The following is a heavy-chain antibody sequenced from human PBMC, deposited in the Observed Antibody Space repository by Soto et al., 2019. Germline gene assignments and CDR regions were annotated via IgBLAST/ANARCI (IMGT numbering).Heavy chain of an antibody. CDR2: ISSSGDLL. CDR1: GFTVSDYS. V-gene: IGHV3-48*02. D-gene: IGHD2-21*01. Sequence: PGGSLRLSCTASGFTVSDYSVNWVRQAPGKGLEWISYISSSGDLLLYADSVKGRFTIARDIAKNSLYPQMDSLRDEDSAVYYCATWAIAVGGEGFWGQGTLVTVSS. CDR3: ATWAIAVGGEGF. J-gene: IGHJ4*02.